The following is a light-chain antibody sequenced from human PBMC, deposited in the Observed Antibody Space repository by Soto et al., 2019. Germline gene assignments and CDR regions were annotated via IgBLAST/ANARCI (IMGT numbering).Light chain of an antibody. J-gene: IGKJ4*01. CDR1: QSISNW. CDR2: RAS. Sequence: DTQMTQSPSTLSASIGDTFTITCRASQSISNWLAWYQQKPGKAPKLLIYRASNLESGVPSRFSGSGSETGFTLTISSLQPDDFATYYCQQYNSYPLTFGGGTKVDIK. CDR3: QQYNSYPLT. V-gene: IGKV1-5*03.